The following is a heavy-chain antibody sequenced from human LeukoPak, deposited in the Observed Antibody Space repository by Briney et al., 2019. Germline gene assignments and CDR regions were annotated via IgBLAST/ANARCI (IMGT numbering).Heavy chain of an antibody. D-gene: IGHD2-2*01. CDR1: GYTFTGYY. J-gene: IGHJ5*02. CDR2: INPKSGGT. CDR3: ARSLRSTTNWFDP. Sequence: ASVKVSCKASGYTFTGYYIHWVRQAPGQGLEWMGWINPKSGGTNYAQKFQGRVTMTRDTSISTASMELSSLRSDGTALYYCARSLRSTTNWFDPWGRGTLVTVSS. V-gene: IGHV1-2*02.